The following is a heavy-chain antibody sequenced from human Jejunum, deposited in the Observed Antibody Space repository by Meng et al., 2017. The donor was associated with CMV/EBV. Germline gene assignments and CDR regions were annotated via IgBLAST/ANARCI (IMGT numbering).Heavy chain of an antibody. Sequence: EVQVVESGGGLVQPGGSLGLSCAASGFTVSNSYMSWVRQAPGKGLEWVSVIYGGGSTYYADSVKGRFTISRDSSKNTLYLQMNSLRAEDTAVYYCAREGTTLVTYDYWGQGTLVTVFS. CDR2: IYGGGST. CDR1: GFTVSNSY. J-gene: IGHJ4*02. V-gene: IGHV3-66*01. CDR3: AREGTTLVTYDY. D-gene: IGHD5-18*01.